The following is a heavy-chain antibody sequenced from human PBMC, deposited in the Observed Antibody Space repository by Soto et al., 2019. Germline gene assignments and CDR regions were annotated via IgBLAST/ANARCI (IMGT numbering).Heavy chain of an antibody. CDR1: GFTFSSYA. D-gene: IGHD3-3*01. V-gene: IGHV3-30-3*01. CDR3: ARGRANYDFWSGYAEFYGMDV. CDR2: ISYDGSNK. J-gene: IGHJ6*02. Sequence: QVQLVESGGGVVQPGRSLRLSCAASGFTFSSYAMHWVRKAPGKGLEWVAVISYDGSNKYYADSVKGRFTISRDNAKNSLYLQMNSLRAEDTAVYYCARGRANYDFWSGYAEFYGMDVWGQGTTVTVSS.